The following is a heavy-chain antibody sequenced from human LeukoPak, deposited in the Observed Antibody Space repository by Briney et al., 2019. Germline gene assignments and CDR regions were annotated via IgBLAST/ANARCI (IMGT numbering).Heavy chain of an antibody. CDR1: GYTFTDYY. J-gene: IGHJ4*02. V-gene: IGHV1-2*02. CDR3: AMQQNSLFDY. CDR2: IHPNSGVT. Sequence: ASVKVSCKASGYTFTDYYFHWVRQAPGQGLEWMGWIHPNSGVTKYSQKFQGRVTLTRDTSFNTAYMELTRLRSDDTAVYYCAMQQNSLFDYWGQGTLVTVSS. D-gene: IGHD6-13*01.